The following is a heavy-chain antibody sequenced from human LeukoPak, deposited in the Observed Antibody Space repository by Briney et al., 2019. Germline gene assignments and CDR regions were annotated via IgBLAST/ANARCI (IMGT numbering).Heavy chain of an antibody. J-gene: IGHJ4*02. V-gene: IGHV3-21*01. CDR2: ISSSSDYI. D-gene: IGHD2-15*01. CDR1: GFTFSSYT. Sequence: KTGGSLRLSCAASGFTFSSYTMNWVRQAPGKGLEWVSSISSSSDYIYYPDSVKGRFTISRDNAKNSLHLQMNDLRADDTAVYYCASSWDYWGQGTLVTVSS. CDR3: ASSWDY.